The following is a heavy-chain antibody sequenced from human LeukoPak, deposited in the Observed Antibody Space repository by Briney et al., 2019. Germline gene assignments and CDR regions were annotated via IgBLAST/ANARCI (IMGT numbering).Heavy chain of an antibody. CDR1: GFTFSTCG. D-gene: IGHD3-10*01. V-gene: IGHV3-23*01. CDR2: ITGSGGRT. Sequence: GGSLRLSCEVSGFTFSTCGMSWVRQAPGKGLEWVSAITGSGGRTYYADSVKGRFTISRDNSRDRLYLETNSLRAEDTAVYYCARDRMGAIMYFDVWGRGTLVTVSS. CDR3: ARDRMGAIMYFDV. J-gene: IGHJ2*01.